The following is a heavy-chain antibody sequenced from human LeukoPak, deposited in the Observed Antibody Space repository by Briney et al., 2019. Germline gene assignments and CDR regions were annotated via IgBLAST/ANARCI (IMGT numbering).Heavy chain of an antibody. CDR2: ISSSSSYI. J-gene: IGHJ4*02. Sequence: GGSLRLSCAVSGFTFSGFGMNWVRQAPGKGLEWVSSISSSSSYIYYADSVKGRFTISRDNAKKSLYLQMNSLRAEDTAVYYCARRTLAGYDYWGQGTLVTVSS. V-gene: IGHV3-21*01. D-gene: IGHD6-19*01. CDR3: ARRTLAGYDY. CDR1: GFTFSGFG.